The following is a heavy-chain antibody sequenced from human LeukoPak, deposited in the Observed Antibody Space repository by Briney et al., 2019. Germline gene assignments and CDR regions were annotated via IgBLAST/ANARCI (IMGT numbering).Heavy chain of an antibody. D-gene: IGHD3-3*01. J-gene: IGHJ4*02. CDR1: GFTLSSRW. CDR2: INRDGSEK. CDR3: ATYDSWSGYNIAY. V-gene: IGHV3-7*03. Sequence: GGSLRLSCVVSGFTLSSRWMMWVRQAPGKGLEWMTNINRDGSEKNYVDSVKGRFTITRDNAENSLYLQMNSLRVEDTAIYYCATYDSWSGYNIAYWGQGTLVTVSS.